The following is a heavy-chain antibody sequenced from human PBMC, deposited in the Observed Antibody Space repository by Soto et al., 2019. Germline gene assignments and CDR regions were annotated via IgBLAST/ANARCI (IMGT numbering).Heavy chain of an antibody. D-gene: IGHD6-19*01. CDR3: ARIGGSDWHQVSYFDP. CDR2: MSNRGST. CDR1: GASISSHS. Sequence: QVQLQESGPGLVKPSETLSLTCNVSGASISSHSWSWIRQSPGKGLEWIGYMSNRGSTYSNPSLKSRVTISIESSKNQFSLNLRSVTSADTAVDYGARIGGSDWHQVSYFDPWGQGTVVTVSS. J-gene: IGHJ4*02. V-gene: IGHV4-59*11.